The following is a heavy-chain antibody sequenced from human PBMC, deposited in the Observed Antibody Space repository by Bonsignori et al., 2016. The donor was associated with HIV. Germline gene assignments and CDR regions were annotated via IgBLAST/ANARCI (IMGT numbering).Heavy chain of an antibody. CDR2: ITIAGGYI. D-gene: IGHD4-23*01. Sequence: WIRQPPGKGLEWVSSITIAGGYIHYADSVRGRFTISRDNAKNSVHLQMNSLRADDTAVYYCARAIETSVASHLLVDYYYMDVWGNGTAVTVSS. CDR3: ARAIETSVASHLLVDYYYMDV. V-gene: IGHV3-21*01. J-gene: IGHJ6*03.